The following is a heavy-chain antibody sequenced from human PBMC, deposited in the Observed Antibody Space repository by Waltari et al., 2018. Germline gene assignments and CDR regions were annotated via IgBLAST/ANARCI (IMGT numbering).Heavy chain of an antibody. J-gene: IGHJ4*02. Sequence: QVQLQESGPGLVQPSQTLSLTCTVSGASISSATYFWRWIRQPAGKGLEWIGRIYPSGTTNYNPSLKSRVTITVDTSKNQFSLKLGSVTAADTAVYYCARDSLHYSGYDCVFDCWGQGTLITVSS. V-gene: IGHV4-61*02. CDR2: IYPSGTT. CDR3: ARDSLHYSGYDCVFDC. CDR1: GASISSATYF. D-gene: IGHD5-12*01.